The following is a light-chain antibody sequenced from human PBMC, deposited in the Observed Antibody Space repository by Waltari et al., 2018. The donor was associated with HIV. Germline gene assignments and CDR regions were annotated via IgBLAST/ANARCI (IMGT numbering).Light chain of an antibody. CDR3: QSADSSATSP. V-gene: IGLV3-25*03. CDR1: ALAKQY. CDR2: KDS. J-gene: IGLJ2*01. Sequence: SYELTQPPSVSVSPGQTARITCSGAALAKQYAHWYPQKPGQAPGVVIFKDSDRPSGRPKRFAGSSSGTTGTLTISGVQSEDQADYYCQSADSSATSPFGGGTKLTVL.